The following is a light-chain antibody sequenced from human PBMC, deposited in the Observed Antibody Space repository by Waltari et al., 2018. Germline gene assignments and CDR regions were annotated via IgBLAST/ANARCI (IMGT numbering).Light chain of an antibody. J-gene: IGKJ4*01. CDR2: WAS. Sequence: DIVMTQSPDSLAVSLGEKATINCQPTQSVLYSSDNKNYLAWYQQKPGQPPKLLIYWASTRESGVPDRFTGSGSGTDFTLTISSLQSEDVAVYYCQHYNNLPLTFGGGTKVEIK. CDR3: QHYNNLPLT. V-gene: IGKV4-1*01. CDR1: QSVLYSSDNKNY.